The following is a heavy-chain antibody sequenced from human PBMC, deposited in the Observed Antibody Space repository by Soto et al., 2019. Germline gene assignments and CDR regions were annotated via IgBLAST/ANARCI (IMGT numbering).Heavy chain of an antibody. V-gene: IGHV4-39*07. D-gene: IGHD3-3*01. Sequence: KASETLSLTCTVSGGSIGSSSYYWGWIRQPPGKGLEWIGCIYYSGSTYYNPSLKSRVTISVDTSKNQFSLKLSSVTAADKAVYYCARLPDSNAFDIWGQGTMVTVSS. J-gene: IGHJ3*02. CDR3: ARLPDSNAFDI. CDR2: IYYSGST. CDR1: GGSIGSSSYY.